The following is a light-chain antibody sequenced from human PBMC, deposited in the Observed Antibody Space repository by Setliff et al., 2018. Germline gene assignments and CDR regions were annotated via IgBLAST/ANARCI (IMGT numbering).Light chain of an antibody. J-gene: IGLJ1*01. CDR3: SSYAGSNNFPYV. CDR2: EVS. Sequence: QSALTQPPSASGSPGQSVTISCTGTSSDVGGYNYVSWYQQHPGKAPKLMIYEVSKRPSGVPDRFSGSKSGNTASLTVSGLQVEDEADYYCSSYAGSNNFPYVFGTGTRSPS. CDR1: SSDVGGYNY. V-gene: IGLV2-8*01.